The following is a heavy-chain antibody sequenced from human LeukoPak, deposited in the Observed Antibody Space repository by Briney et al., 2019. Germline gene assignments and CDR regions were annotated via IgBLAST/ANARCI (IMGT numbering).Heavy chain of an antibody. Sequence: GGSLRLSCAASGFTFSSYSMNWVRQAPGKGPEWVSSISSSSSYIYYADSVKGRFTISRDNAKNSLYLQMNTLRAEDTPVYNCARDRLGTISNYRGHGTLVTVSS. D-gene: IGHD3-9*01. CDR3: ARDRLGTISNY. J-gene: IGHJ4*01. CDR2: ISSSSSYI. V-gene: IGHV3-21*01. CDR1: GFTFSSYS.